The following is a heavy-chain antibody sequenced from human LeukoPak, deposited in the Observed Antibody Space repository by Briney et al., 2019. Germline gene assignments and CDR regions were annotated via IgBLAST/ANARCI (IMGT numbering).Heavy chain of an antibody. CDR2: ISGSGGVI. CDR1: GFTFSNYA. V-gene: IGHV3-48*03. D-gene: IGHD2-2*01. CDR3: ARRYCSSTSCALDY. J-gene: IGHJ4*02. Sequence: PGGPLRLSRAASGFTFSNYAMNWVRQAPGKGLEWVSHISGSGGVIYYADSVKGRFTISRDNAKNSLYLQMSSLRVEDTAVYYCARRYCSSTSCALDYWGQGTQVTVSS.